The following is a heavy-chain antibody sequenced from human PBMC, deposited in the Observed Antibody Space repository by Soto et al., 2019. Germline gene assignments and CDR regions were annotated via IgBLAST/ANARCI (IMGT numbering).Heavy chain of an antibody. CDR2: ISAYNGNT. Sequence: KVSCKASGYTFTSYGISWVRQAPGQGLEWMGWISAYNGNTNYAQKLQGRVTMTTDTSTSTAYMELRSLRSDDTAVYYCAGVNSGSSIYYYYYGMDVWGQGTTVTVSS. CDR1: GYTFTSYG. D-gene: IGHD1-26*01. CDR3: AGVNSGSSIYYYYYGMDV. V-gene: IGHV1-18*01. J-gene: IGHJ6*02.